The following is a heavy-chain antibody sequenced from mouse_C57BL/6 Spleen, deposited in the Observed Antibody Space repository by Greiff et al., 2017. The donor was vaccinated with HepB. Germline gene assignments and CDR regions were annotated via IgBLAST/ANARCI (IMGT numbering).Heavy chain of an antibody. J-gene: IGHJ2*01. V-gene: IGHV5-4*01. CDR2: ISDGGSYT. CDR1: GFTFSSYA. D-gene: IGHD2-1*01. CDR3: ARDLLSVAYFDY. Sequence: EVQGVESGGGLVKPGGSLKLSCAASGFTFSSYAMSWVRQTPEKRLEWVATISDGGSYTYYPDNVKGRFTISRDNAKNNLYLQMSHLKSEDTAMYYCARDLLSVAYFDYWGQGTTLTVSS.